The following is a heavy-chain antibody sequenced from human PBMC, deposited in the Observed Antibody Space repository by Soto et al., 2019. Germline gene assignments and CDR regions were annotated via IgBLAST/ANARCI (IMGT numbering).Heavy chain of an antibody. Sequence: NPSETLSLTCTVSGGSISSYYWSWIRQPPGKGLEWIGYIYYSGSTSYNPSLKSRVTISVDTSKNQFSLKLSSVTAADTAVYYCAMSARYSGYDWAYFYYGMDVWGQGTTVTVSS. V-gene: IGHV4-59*01. CDR2: IYYSGST. J-gene: IGHJ6*02. CDR1: GGSISSYY. D-gene: IGHD5-12*01. CDR3: AMSARYSGYDWAYFYYGMDV.